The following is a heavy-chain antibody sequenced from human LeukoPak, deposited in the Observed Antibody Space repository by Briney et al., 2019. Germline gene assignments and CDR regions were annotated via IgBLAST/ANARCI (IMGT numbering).Heavy chain of an antibody. CDR2: IRYDGSIK. J-gene: IGHJ5*02. Sequence: GGSTRLSCAASGCTFSSYGMHWVRQAPAKGLESLAFIRYDGSIKYYADSVKGRFTISRDNSKNTLYLQMNSLRAEDTAVYYCAKGDTYYDYVWGSYRFGPWGQGTLVTVSS. V-gene: IGHV3-30*02. CDR1: GCTFSSYG. CDR3: AKGDTYYDYVWGSYRFGP. D-gene: IGHD3-16*02.